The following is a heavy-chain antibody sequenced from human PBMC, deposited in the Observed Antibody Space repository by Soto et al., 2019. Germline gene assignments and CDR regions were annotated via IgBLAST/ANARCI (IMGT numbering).Heavy chain of an antibody. J-gene: IGHJ6*02. CDR2: IWYDGSNK. V-gene: IGHV3-33*01. Sequence: PGGSLRLSCAASGFTFSSYGMHWVRQAPGKGLEWVAVIWYDGSNKYYADSVKGRFTISRDNSKNTLYLQMNSLRAEDTAVYYCARERAKRAQVYSYGRLDYYYYYGMDVWGQGTTVTVSS. CDR1: GFTFSSYG. D-gene: IGHD5-18*01. CDR3: ARERAKRAQVYSYGRLDYYYYYGMDV.